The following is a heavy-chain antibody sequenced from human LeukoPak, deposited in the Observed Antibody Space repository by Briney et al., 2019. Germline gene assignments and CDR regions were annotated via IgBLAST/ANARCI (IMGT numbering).Heavy chain of an antibody. Sequence: SVKVSCKASGGTFSSYAISWVRQAPGQGLEWMGGIIPIFGTANYAQKFQGRVTITADESTSTAYMELSSLRSEDTAVYYCASPEGGYSYGYPLDYWGQGTLVTVSS. V-gene: IGHV1-69*13. CDR3: ASPEGGYSYGYPLDY. CDR1: GGTFSSYA. CDR2: IIPIFGTA. D-gene: IGHD5-18*01. J-gene: IGHJ4*02.